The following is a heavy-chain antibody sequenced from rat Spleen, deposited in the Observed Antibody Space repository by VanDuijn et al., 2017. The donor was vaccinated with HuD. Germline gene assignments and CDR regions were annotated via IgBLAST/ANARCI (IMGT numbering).Heavy chain of an antibody. V-gene: IGHV2-19*01. CDR1: GFSLTNFH. Sequence: QVQLRESGPGLVQPSQTLSLTCTVSGFSLTNFHVHWVRQPPGKGLEWMGRIQNRGSADYNSGLKSRLSISRDTSKSQVYLKMTSLQTEDTATYYCTRGGYYRYWGQGVMVTVSS. D-gene: IGHD1-1*01. J-gene: IGHJ2*01. CDR2: IQNRGSA. CDR3: TRGGYYRY.